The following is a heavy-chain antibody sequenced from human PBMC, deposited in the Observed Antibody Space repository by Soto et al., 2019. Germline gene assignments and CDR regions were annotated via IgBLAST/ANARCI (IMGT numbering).Heavy chain of an antibody. V-gene: IGHV4-39*01. CDR2: IYYSGST. CDR3: ASAYDSSGYYYAFDI. CDR1: GGSISSSSYY. J-gene: IGHJ3*02. Sequence: QLQLQESGPGLVKPSETLSLTCTVSGGSISSSSYYWGWIRQPPGKGLEWIGSIYYSGSTYYNPSLKSRVTISVDTSKNQFSRKLSSVTAADTAVYYCASAYDSSGYYYAFDIWGQGTMVTVSS. D-gene: IGHD3-22*01.